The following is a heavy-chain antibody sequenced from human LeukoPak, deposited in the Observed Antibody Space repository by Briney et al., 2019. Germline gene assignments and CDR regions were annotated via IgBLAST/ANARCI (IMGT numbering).Heavy chain of an antibody. Sequence: GGSLRLSCAASGFTFSSYAMSWVRQAPGKGLEWVSAISGSGGSTYYADSVKGRFTISRDNSKNTLYLQMNSLGAEDTAVYYCAKVPRYDFWSGLPFDYWGQGTLVTVSS. CDR1: GFTFSSYA. D-gene: IGHD3-3*01. V-gene: IGHV3-23*01. CDR3: AKVPRYDFWSGLPFDY. CDR2: ISGSGGST. J-gene: IGHJ4*02.